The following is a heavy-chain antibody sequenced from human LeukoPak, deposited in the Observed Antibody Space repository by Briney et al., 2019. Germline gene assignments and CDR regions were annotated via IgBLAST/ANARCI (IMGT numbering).Heavy chain of an antibody. D-gene: IGHD3-22*01. CDR2: INHSGST. CDR3: AIVRYYYDSSGSYGIDV. Sequence: SETLSLTCAVYGGSFSGYYWSWLRQPPGKGREWIGEINHSGSTNYNPSLKSRVTKPVKTSKNHASLKLSSVTAADTAVYYCAIVRYYYDSSGSYGIDVWGQGTTVTVSS. J-gene: IGHJ6*02. V-gene: IGHV4-34*01. CDR1: GGSFSGYY.